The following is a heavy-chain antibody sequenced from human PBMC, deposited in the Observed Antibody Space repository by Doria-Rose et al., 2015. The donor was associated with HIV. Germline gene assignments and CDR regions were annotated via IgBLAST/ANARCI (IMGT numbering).Heavy chain of an antibody. D-gene: IGHD6-13*01. V-gene: IGHV2-26*01. CDR1: GVSLSSPGMD. CDR3: ARIKSSRWYHKYYFDF. Sequence: QITLKESGPVLVKPTETLTLTCTVSGVSLSSPGMDVSWIRQPPGKALAWLADLFSDDERSYKTSLKSRLTISRGTSKSQVVLTMTDMDPADTATYYCARIKSSRWYHKYYFDFWGQGTLVIVSA. CDR2: LFSDDER. J-gene: IGHJ4*02.